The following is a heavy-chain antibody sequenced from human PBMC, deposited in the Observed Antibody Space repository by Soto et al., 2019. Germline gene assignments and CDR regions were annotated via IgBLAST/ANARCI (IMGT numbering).Heavy chain of an antibody. Sequence: QVQLVQSGAEVKKPGSSVKVSYKASGGTFSRYGISWVRQAPGQGLEWMGGIIPIFGTANYAQKFQGRVTITADESTSTAYMEPSSLRSEDTAVYYCARATTGYYYGMDVWGQGTTVTVSS. CDR3: ARATTGYYYGMDV. D-gene: IGHD4-17*01. CDR1: GGTFSRYG. J-gene: IGHJ6*02. V-gene: IGHV1-69*12. CDR2: IIPIFGTA.